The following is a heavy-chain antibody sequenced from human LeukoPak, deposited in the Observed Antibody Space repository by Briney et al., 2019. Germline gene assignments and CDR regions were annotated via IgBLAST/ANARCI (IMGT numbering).Heavy chain of an antibody. CDR1: GFTFSSYS. J-gene: IGHJ4*02. Sequence: GGSLRLSCAASGFTFSSYSMNWVRQAPGKGLEWVSSISSSSSYIYYADSVKGRFTISRDNAKNSLYLQMNSLRAEDTAVYYCARAVESGELGFDYWGQGTLVTVSS. D-gene: IGHD7-27*01. CDR3: ARAVESGELGFDY. CDR2: ISSSSSYI. V-gene: IGHV3-21*01.